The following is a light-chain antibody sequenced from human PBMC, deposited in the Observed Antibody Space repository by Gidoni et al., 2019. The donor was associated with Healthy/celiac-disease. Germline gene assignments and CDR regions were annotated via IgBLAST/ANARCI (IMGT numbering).Light chain of an antibody. V-gene: IGKV3-11*01. CDR3: QQRSNWPPT. J-gene: IGKJ1*01. CDR1: QSVSSY. CDR2: DAS. Sequence: EIVLTQSPATLSLSPGERATLSCRASQSVSSYLAWYQQKPGQAPRLLIYDASNRATGIPARFSGSGSGTDFTLTISSLEPEDFAVYYCQQRSNWPPTFXHXPKVEIK.